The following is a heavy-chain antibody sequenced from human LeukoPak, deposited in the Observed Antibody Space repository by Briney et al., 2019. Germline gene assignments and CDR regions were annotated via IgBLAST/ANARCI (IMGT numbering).Heavy chain of an antibody. CDR2: INSVGSST. Sequence: GGSLRLSCAASGFTFSSYWMHWVRQAPGKGLVWVSRINSVGSSTSYADSVKGRFTISRDNAKNSLYLQMNSLRAEDTAVYYCARAHYDFWSGYSNGMDVWGQGTTVTVSS. CDR1: GFTFSSYW. CDR3: ARAHYDFWSGYSNGMDV. J-gene: IGHJ6*02. V-gene: IGHV3-74*01. D-gene: IGHD3-3*01.